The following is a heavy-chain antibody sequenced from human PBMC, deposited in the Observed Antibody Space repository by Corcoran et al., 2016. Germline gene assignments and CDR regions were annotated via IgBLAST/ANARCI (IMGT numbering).Heavy chain of an antibody. Sequence: QVQLVQSGAEVKKPGASVKVSCKASGYTFTGYYMHWVRQAPGQGLEWMGWINPNSGGTNYAQKFQGRVTMTRDTSISTAYMELSRLRSDDTAVYYCARDADSMTTVVKRVGFDPWGQGTLVTVSS. CDR3: ARDADSMTTVVKRVGFDP. V-gene: IGHV1-2*02. J-gene: IGHJ5*02. D-gene: IGHD4-17*01. CDR1: GYTFTGYY. CDR2: INPNSGGT.